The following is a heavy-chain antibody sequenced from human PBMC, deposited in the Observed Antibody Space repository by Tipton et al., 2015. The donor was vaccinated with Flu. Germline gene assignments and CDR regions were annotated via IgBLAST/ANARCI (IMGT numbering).Heavy chain of an antibody. J-gene: IGHJ6*02. V-gene: IGHV4-39*01. CDR2: VYYTGST. CDR3: ARAKVRDYDYYGVDV. Sequence: TLSLTCTVSGDSIRSSSYYWGWIRQPPGKGLEWIGSVYYTGSTSYNPSLKSQLTIFVDASKNQFSLQLNSVTPEDTAVYFCARAKVRDYDYYGVDVWGQGTTVTVSS. CDR1: GDSIRSSSYY.